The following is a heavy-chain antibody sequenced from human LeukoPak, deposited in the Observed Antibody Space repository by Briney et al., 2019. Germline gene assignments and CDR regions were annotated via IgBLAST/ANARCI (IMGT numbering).Heavy chain of an antibody. CDR2: IIPILGIA. Sequence: VASVKVSCKASGGTFSSYAISWVRQAPGQGLEWMGRIIPILGIANYAQKFQGRVTITADKSTSTAYMELSSLGSEGTAVYYCARVYPAMPYYFYYWGQGTLVTVSS. D-gene: IGHD2-2*01. CDR3: ARVYPAMPYYFYY. V-gene: IGHV1-69*04. CDR1: GGTFSSYA. J-gene: IGHJ4*02.